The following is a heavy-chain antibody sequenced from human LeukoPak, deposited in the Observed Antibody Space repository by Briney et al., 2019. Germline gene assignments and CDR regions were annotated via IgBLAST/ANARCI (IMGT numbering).Heavy chain of an antibody. J-gene: IGHJ4*02. CDR3: ARVGSSDWCAY. Sequence: GGSLRLSCAASGFTFSRYRMHWVRQGPGEGLVWVARINSDGSSTTYVDSVKGRFTISRDNAKNTLYLQMNSLRAEDTAVYYCARVGSSDWCAYWGQGTLVTVSS. V-gene: IGHV3-74*01. CDR2: INSDGSST. CDR1: GFTFSRYR. D-gene: IGHD6-19*01.